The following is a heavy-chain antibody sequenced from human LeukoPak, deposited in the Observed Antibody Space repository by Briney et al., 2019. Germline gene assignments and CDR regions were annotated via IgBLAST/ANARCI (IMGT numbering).Heavy chain of an antibody. D-gene: IGHD5-24*01. J-gene: IGHJ4*02. Sequence: GGSLRLSCAASGFTFSNYWMNWVRQAPGKGLVWVSRINSDGSSTTYADSVKGRFTISRDNAKNTLYLQMNSLRADDTAVYYCARDRATTMFDYWAQGTLVTVSS. CDR1: GFTFSNYW. CDR2: INSDGSST. V-gene: IGHV3-74*01. CDR3: ARDRATTMFDY.